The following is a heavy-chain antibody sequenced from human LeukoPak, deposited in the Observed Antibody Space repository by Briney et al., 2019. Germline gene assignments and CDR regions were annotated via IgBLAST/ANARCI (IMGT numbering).Heavy chain of an antibody. D-gene: IGHD6-19*01. CDR3: ARFDSSGSYHVGD. CDR1: GFTFSSYT. V-gene: IGHV3-48*01. J-gene: IGHJ4*02. CDR2: ITSSSDTI. Sequence: PGGSLRLSCAASGFTFSSYTMNWVRQAPGKGLECISYITSSSDTIYYADSVEGRFTTSRDNAKKSLYLQMNSLRAEGTAVYYCARFDSSGSYHVGDWGQGTLVTVSS.